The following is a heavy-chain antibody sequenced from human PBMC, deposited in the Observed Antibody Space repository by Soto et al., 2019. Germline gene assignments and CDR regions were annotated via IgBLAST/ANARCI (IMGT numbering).Heavy chain of an antibody. CDR1: GYTFTSYG. D-gene: IGHD3-10*01. Sequence: ASVKVSCKASGYTFTSYGISWVRQAPGQGLEWMGWINAYNGNTNYAQKHQGRVTMTTDTSTSTAYMKLRSLRSDDTTEYYCATDLGGVIITVDYWGQGTLVTVSS. CDR2: INAYNGNT. CDR3: ATDLGGVIITVDY. V-gene: IGHV1-18*01. J-gene: IGHJ4*02.